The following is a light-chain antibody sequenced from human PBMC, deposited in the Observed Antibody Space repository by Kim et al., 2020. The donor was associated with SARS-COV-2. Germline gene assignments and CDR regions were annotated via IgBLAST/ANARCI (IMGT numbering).Light chain of an antibody. Sequence: LSPGERATLSCKASPSLSTSYLAWYRHKAGQPPRLLIYGASNRATGIPDRFSGSGSGTDFTLTISRLEPEDFAVYYCQQYTDPYTFGQGTKLEI. CDR2: GAS. J-gene: IGKJ2*01. CDR1: PSLSTSY. V-gene: IGKV3-20*01. CDR3: QQYTDPYT.